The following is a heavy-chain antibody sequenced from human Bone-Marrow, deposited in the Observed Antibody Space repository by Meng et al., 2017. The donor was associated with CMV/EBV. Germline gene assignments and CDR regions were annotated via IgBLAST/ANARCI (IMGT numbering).Heavy chain of an antibody. Sequence: GGSLRLSCAASGFTVSSNYMSWVRQAPGKGLEWVSVIYSGGSTYYADSVKGRFTISRDNSKNTLYLQMNSLRAEDTAVYYCASQGSDYYYGMDVWGQGTAVTVSS. CDR2: IYSGGST. V-gene: IGHV3-66*02. CDR1: GFTVSSNY. J-gene: IGHJ6*02. CDR3: ASQGSDYYYGMDV. D-gene: IGHD3-10*01.